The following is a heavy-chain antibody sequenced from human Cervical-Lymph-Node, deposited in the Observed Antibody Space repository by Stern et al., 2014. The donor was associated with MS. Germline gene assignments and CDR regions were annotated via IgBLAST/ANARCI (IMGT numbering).Heavy chain of an antibody. J-gene: IGHJ6*02. CDR2: INPSDGST. V-gene: IGHV1-46*01. CDR1: GDTFTNYY. D-gene: IGHD5-18*01. Sequence: QVQLVQSGAEVKKPGASVKVSCKASGDTFTNYYIHWVRQATGQGLEWMGIINPSDGSTGHAPKFQGRLSMTSDTSTSTVYMELSSLISEDTAVYYCARKLPPDTPMTDYYYGLDVWGQGTTVTVSS. CDR3: ARKLPPDTPMTDYYYGLDV.